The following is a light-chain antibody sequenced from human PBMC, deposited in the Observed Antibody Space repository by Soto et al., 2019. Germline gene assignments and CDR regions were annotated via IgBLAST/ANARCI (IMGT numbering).Light chain of an antibody. CDR2: GAS. J-gene: IGKJ4*01. Sequence: EIVLTQSPGTLSLSPWERGTLSCRASQSVSSSSLAWYQQKPGQAPRLLIYGASNRATGIPARFSGSGSGTDFTLTISSLEPEDFAVYYCQQRSNWPPLTFGGGTKVDI. V-gene: IGKV3D-20*02. CDR1: QSVSSSS. CDR3: QQRSNWPPLT.